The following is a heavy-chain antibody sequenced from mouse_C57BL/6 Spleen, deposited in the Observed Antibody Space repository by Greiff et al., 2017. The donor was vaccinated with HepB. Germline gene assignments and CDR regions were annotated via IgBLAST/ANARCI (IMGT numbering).Heavy chain of an antibody. CDR3: PRERAVVDFDYAMDY. V-gene: IGHV1-20*01. CDR2: INPYNGDT. D-gene: IGHD1-1*01. CDR1: GYSFTGYF. Sequence: EVQLQQSGPELVKPGDSVKISCKASGYSFTGYFMNWVMQSHGKSLEWIGRINPYNGDTFYNQKFKGKATLTVDKSSSTAHMELRSLTSEDSAVYYCPRERAVVDFDYAMDYWGQGTSVTVSS. J-gene: IGHJ4*01.